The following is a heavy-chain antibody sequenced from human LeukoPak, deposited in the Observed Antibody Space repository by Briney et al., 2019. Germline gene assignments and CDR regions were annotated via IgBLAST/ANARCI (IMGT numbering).Heavy chain of an antibody. Sequence: PGGSLRLSCAASGFTFSSYGMHWVRQAPGKGLEWVAVISYDGSNKYYADSVKGRFTISRDNSKNTLYLQMNSLRAEDTAVYYCATHYYDSSGYNDHWGQGTLVTVSS. CDR2: ISYDGSNK. D-gene: IGHD3-22*01. CDR1: GFTFSSYG. J-gene: IGHJ4*02. V-gene: IGHV3-30*03. CDR3: ATHYYDSSGYNDH.